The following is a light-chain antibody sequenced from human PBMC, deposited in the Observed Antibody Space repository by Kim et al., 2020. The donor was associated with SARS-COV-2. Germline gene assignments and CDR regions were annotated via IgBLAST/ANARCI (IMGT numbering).Light chain of an antibody. CDR1: NIGSKR. Sequence: SYELTQPPSVSVAPGNTARITCGGNNIGSKRVHWYQQKPGQAPVQVIYYDSDRPSGIPERFSGSNSGNTATLTISRVEAGDEADYYCQVWDSSSEYVFGT. J-gene: IGLJ1*01. CDR3: QVWDSSSEYV. CDR2: YDS. V-gene: IGLV3-21*04.